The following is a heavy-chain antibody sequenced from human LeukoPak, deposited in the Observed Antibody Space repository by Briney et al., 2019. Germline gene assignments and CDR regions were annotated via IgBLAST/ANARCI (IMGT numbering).Heavy chain of an antibody. Sequence: ASVKVSCKASGYTFTSYGISWVRQAPAQGLEWMGWISAFNGNTNYAQKLQGRVTMTTDTSTSTAYMELRSLRSDDTAVYYCARDAIYYDSSGYYQTATFDYWGQGTLVTVSS. J-gene: IGHJ4*02. CDR3: ARDAIYYDSSGYYQTATFDY. CDR1: GYTFTSYG. V-gene: IGHV1-18*01. CDR2: ISAFNGNT. D-gene: IGHD3-22*01.